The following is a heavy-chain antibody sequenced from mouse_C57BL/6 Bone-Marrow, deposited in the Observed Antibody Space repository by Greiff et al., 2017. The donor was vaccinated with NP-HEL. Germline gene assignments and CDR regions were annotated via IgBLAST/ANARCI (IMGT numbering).Heavy chain of an antibody. CDR3: ARSGGLLHFDY. D-gene: IGHD1-1*01. V-gene: IGHV1-81*01. CDR1: GYTFTSYG. CDR2: IYPRSGNT. Sequence: QVQLQQSGAELARPGASVKLSCKASGYTFTSYGISWVKQRTGQGLEWIGEIYPRSGNTYYNEKFKGKATLTADKSSSTAYMELRSLTSEDSAVYFCARSGGLLHFDYWGQGTTLTVSS. J-gene: IGHJ2*01.